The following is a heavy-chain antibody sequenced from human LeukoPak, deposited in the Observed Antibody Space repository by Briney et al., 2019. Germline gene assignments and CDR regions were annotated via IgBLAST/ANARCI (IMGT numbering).Heavy chain of an antibody. CDR1: GFTFSSYW. J-gene: IGHJ4*02. CDR2: INTDGSNT. D-gene: IGHD3-22*01. CDR3: AREPTSSYYDSSGWPDY. Sequence: GGSLRLSCAASGFTFSSYWMHWVRQAPGKGLLWVSRINTDGSNTIYADSVKGRFTISRDNAKNTLYLQMNGLRAEDTAVYYCAREPTSSYYDSSGWPDYWGQGTLVTVSS. V-gene: IGHV3-74*01.